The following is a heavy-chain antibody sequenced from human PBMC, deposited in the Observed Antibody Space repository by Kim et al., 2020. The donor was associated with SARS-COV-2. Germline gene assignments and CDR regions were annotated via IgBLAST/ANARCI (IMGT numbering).Heavy chain of an antibody. D-gene: IGHD3-10*01. V-gene: IGHV4-34*01. CDR3: ARGKWFGEPYGMDV. J-gene: IGHJ6*02. CDR1: GGSFSGYY. CDR2: INHSGST. Sequence: SETLSLTCAVYGGSFSGYYWSWIRQPPGKGLEWIGEINHSGSTNYNPSLKSRVTISVDTSKNQFSLKLSSVTAADTAVYYCARGKWFGEPYGMDVWGQGT.